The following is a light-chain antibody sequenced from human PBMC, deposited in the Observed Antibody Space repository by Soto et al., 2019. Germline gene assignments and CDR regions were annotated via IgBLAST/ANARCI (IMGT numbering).Light chain of an antibody. CDR2: GAS. CDR3: QQYNNWPPLT. J-gene: IGKJ5*01. CDR1: QSVSSN. V-gene: IGKV3-15*01. Sequence: EIVMTQSPATLSVSPGERATLSCRASQSVSSNLAWYQQKPGQAPRLLIYGASTRATGIPARFSGSGSGTEFTLTISSLQSEDFALYYCQQYNNWPPLTFGQGTRLRLK.